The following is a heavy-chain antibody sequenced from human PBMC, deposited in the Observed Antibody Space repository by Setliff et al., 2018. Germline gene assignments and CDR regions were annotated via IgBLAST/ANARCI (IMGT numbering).Heavy chain of an antibody. CDR2: TIPIFGST. D-gene: IGHD5-18*01. CDR3: AREGVDTRSSTDYRYYMDV. J-gene: IGHJ6*03. CDR1: GGTFSGYA. V-gene: IGHV1-69*05. Sequence: ASVKVSCKASGGTFSGYAISWVRQAPGQGLEWMGGTIPIFGSTNYAQKFQDRVTIITDESTSTAYMELRSLRTEDTAVYYCAREGVDTRSSTDYRYYMDVWGKGTTVTVLL.